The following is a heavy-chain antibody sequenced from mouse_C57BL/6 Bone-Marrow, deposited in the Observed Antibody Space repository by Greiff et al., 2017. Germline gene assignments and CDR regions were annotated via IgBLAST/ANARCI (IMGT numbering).Heavy chain of an antibody. J-gene: IGHJ4*01. V-gene: IGHV1-64*01. CDR1: GYTFTSYW. D-gene: IGHD3-2*02. CDR2: IHPNSGST. Sequence: QVQLQQPGAELVKPGASVKLSCKASGYTFTSYWMHWVKQRPGQGLEWIGMIHPNSGSTNYNEKFKSKATLTVDKSSSTAYMQLSSLTSEDSAVXDWARNSAGYYCARDYWGQGTSVTVAS. CDR3: ARNSAGYYCARDY.